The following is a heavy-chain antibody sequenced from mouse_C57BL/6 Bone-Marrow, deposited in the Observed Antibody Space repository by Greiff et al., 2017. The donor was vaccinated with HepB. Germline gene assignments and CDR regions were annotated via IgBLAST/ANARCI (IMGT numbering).Heavy chain of an antibody. CDR1: GYTFTDYY. Sequence: QVQLQQSGPELVKPGASVKISCKASGYTFTDYYINWVKQRPGQGLEWIGWIFPGSGSTYYNEKFKGKATLTVDKSSSTAYMLLSSLTSEDSAVYFCASYYYGSSYWYFDVWGTGTTVTVSS. D-gene: IGHD1-1*01. V-gene: IGHV1-75*01. CDR2: IFPGSGST. CDR3: ASYYYGSSYWYFDV. J-gene: IGHJ1*03.